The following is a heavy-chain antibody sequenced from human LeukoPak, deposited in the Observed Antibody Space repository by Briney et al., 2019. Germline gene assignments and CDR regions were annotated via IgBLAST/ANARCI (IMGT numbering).Heavy chain of an antibody. CDR3: ARYGGSYYRLFDY. CDR1: GGSFSGYY. Sequence: SETLSLTCAVYGGSFSGYYCSWIRQPPGKGLEWIGEINHSGSTNYNPSLKSRVTISVDTSKNQFSLKLSSVTAADTAVYYCARYGGSYYRLFDYWGQGTLVTVSS. V-gene: IGHV4-34*01. CDR2: INHSGST. J-gene: IGHJ4*02. D-gene: IGHD1-26*01.